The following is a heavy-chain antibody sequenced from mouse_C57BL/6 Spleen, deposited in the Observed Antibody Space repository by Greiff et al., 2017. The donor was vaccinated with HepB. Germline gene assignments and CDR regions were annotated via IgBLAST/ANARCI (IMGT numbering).Heavy chain of an antibody. CDR1: GYTFTSYT. CDR3: IFYYDYDGDY. CDR2: INPSSGYT. J-gene: IGHJ2*01. V-gene: IGHV1-4*01. D-gene: IGHD2-4*01. Sequence: VKVVESGAELARPGASVKMSCKASGYTFTSYTMHWVKQRPGQGLEWIGYINPSSGYTKYNQKFKDKATLTADKSSSTAYMQLSSLTSEDSAVYYCIFYYDYDGDYWGQGTTLTVSS.